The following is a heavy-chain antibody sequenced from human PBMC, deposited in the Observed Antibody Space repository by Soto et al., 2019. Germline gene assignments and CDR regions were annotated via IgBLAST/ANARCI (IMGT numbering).Heavy chain of an antibody. CDR2: IIPIFGTA. V-gene: IGHV1-69*13. CDR3: ARKGYCSGGSCLSFDP. Sequence: GGPVKVSCKASGGTFSSYAISWVRQAPGQGLEWMGGIIPIFGTANYAQKFQGRVTITADESTSTAYMELSSLRSEDTAVYYCARKGYCSGGSCLSFDPWGQGTLVTVSS. CDR1: GGTFSSYA. D-gene: IGHD2-15*01. J-gene: IGHJ5*02.